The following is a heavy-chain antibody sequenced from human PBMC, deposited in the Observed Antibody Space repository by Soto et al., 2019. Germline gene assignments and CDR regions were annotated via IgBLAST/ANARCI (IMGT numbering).Heavy chain of an antibody. V-gene: IGHV3-15*07. CDR3: TTDSHFTMILVRFDF. J-gene: IGHJ4*01. D-gene: IGHD3-22*01. Sequence: EVQLVESGGGLVKPGGSLRLSCAASGFTFSDAWINWVRQAPGKGLEWVGRIKSKTDGGTTDFAAPVKGRFAISRDDSKNMVYLRMNSLKTEDTAVYYCTTDSHFTMILVRFDFWGLGTLVTVSS. CDR1: GFTFSDAW. CDR2: IKSKTDGGTT.